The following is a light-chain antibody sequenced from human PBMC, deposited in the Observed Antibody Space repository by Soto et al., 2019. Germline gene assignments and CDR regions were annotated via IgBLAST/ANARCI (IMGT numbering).Light chain of an antibody. Sequence: QSVLTQPPSVSGARGQRVTISCTGSSSNIGAGYDVHWYQQLPGTAPKLLIYGNSNRPSGVPDRFSGSKSGTSASLAITGLQAEDEAHYYCQSYDSSLSGYVFGTGTKLTV. J-gene: IGLJ1*01. V-gene: IGLV1-40*01. CDR1: SSNIGAGYD. CDR2: GNS. CDR3: QSYDSSLSGYV.